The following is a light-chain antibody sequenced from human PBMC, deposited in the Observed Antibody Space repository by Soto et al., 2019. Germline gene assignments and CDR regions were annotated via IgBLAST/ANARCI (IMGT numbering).Light chain of an antibody. V-gene: IGKV3-20*01. CDR1: ETISRSY. J-gene: IGKJ2*01. CDR2: DAS. Sequence: EIVLTQSPGTMSLSPGQRATLSCRASETISRSYLAWYQQTPGQAPRLLSYDASSRATGIPDRFSGSGSGTDFSLTISRLEPEDFAVYYCQQFVESPYTFGQGTKLEIK. CDR3: QQFVESPYT.